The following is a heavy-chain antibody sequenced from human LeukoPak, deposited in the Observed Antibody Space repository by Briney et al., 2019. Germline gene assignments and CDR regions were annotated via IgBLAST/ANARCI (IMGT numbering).Heavy chain of an antibody. V-gene: IGHV4-59*01. CDR1: GGSISNDY. CDR2: IYYTGST. D-gene: IGHD1-1*01. J-gene: IGHJ5*02. Sequence: SETLSLTFTVSGGSISNDYWSWIRQPPGKGLECIGYIYYTGSTNYNPSLKSRVTISVDTSKNQLSLKLSSVTAADSAVYYCARVRTGFDLWGQGALVTVSS. CDR3: ARVRTGFDL.